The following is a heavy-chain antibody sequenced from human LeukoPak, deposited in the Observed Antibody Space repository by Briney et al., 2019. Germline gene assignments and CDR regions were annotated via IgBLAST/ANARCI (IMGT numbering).Heavy chain of an antibody. CDR1: GFTFSSYA. J-gene: IGHJ4*02. D-gene: IGHD6-19*01. Sequence: GGSLRLSCAASGFTFSSYAMHWVRQALGKGLEWVAVISYDGSNKYYADSVKGRFTISRDNSKNTLYLQMNSLRAEDTAVYYRAREGVAVAGCFDYWGQGTLVTVSS. CDR3: AREGVAVAGCFDY. CDR2: ISYDGSNK. V-gene: IGHV3-30*04.